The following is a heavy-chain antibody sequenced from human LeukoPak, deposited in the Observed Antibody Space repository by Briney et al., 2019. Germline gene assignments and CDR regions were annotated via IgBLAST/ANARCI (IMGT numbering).Heavy chain of an antibody. Sequence: SETLSLTCAVYGGSFSGYYWSWIRQPPGKGLEWIGEINHSGSTNYNPSLKSRVTISVDTSKNQFSLKLSSVTAADTVVYYCARLLYYYDSSGYYPPDYWGQGTLVTVSS. D-gene: IGHD3-22*01. CDR1: GGSFSGYY. CDR2: INHSGST. V-gene: IGHV4-34*01. CDR3: ARLLYYYDSSGYYPPDY. J-gene: IGHJ4*02.